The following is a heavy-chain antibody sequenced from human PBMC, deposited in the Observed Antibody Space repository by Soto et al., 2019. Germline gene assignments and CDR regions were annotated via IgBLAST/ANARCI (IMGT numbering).Heavy chain of an antibody. CDR3: ARESAYFDY. J-gene: IGHJ4*02. CDR2: IYHSGST. V-gene: IGHV4-30-2*01. CDR1: GGTVESRQS. Sequence: PSETLSLTICVSGGTVESRQSWSWVRQPPGRGLEWIGYIYHSGSTNYNPSLKSRVTISVDRSKNQFSLKLSSVTAADTAVYYCARESAYFDYWGQGTLFTVSS.